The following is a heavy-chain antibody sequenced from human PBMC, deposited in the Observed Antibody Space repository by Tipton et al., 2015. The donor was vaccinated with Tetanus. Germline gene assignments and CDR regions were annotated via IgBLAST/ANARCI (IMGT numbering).Heavy chain of an antibody. CDR1: GDSINSGDYY. D-gene: IGHD6-13*01. CDR2: IYYSGST. CDR3: SSSAGNQYLALVDY. Sequence: TLSLTCSVSGDSINSGDYYWSWIRQPPGKGLEWIGYIYYSGSTYYNPSLKSRVTISIDTSKNQFSLRLSSVTAADTAVYYCSSSAGNQYLALVDYWCRGTLVTVAS. J-gene: IGHJ4*02. V-gene: IGHV4-30-4*01.